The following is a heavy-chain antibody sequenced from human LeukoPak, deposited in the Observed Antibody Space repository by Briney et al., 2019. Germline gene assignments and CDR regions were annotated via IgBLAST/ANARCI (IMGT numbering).Heavy chain of an antibody. CDR1: GFTFSSYA. V-gene: IGHV3-23*01. D-gene: IGHD3-9*01. CDR2: ISGSGGST. CDR3: AKGFDFDWLFPFDY. J-gene: IGHJ4*02. Sequence: GGSLRLSCAASGFTFSSYAMSWVRQAPGKGLEWVSAISGSGGSTYYADSVKGRFTISGDNSKNTLYLQMNSLRAEDTAVYYCAKGFDFDWLFPFDYWGQGTLVTVSS.